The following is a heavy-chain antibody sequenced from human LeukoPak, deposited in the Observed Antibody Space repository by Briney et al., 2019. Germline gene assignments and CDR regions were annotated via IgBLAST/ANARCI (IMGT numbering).Heavy chain of an antibody. D-gene: IGHD5-24*01. CDR3: ARDGYNLDYYYYMDV. CDR2: IIPIFGTA. CDR1: VGTFSSYA. Sequence: ASVKVSCKASVGTFSSYAISWVRQAAGQGLEWMGGIIPIFGTANYAQKFQGRVTITADESTSTAYMELSSLRSEDTAVYYCARDGYNLDYYYYMDVWGKGTTVTVSS. V-gene: IGHV1-69*13. J-gene: IGHJ6*03.